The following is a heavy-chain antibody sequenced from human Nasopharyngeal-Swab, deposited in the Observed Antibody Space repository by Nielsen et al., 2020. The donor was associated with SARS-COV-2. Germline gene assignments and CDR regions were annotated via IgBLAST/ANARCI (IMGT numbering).Heavy chain of an antibody. V-gene: IGHV3-7*01. CDR3: AGDSFSRVGAAGSSHYYYYGMDV. Sequence: GESLKISSAASGFTFSSYWMSWVRQAPGKGLEWVANIKQDGSEKYYVDSVKGRFTISRDNAKNSLYLQMNSLRAEDTAVYYCAGDSFSRVGAAGSSHYYYYGMDVWGQGTTVTVSS. J-gene: IGHJ6*02. D-gene: IGHD6-13*01. CDR1: GFTFSSYW. CDR2: IKQDGSEK.